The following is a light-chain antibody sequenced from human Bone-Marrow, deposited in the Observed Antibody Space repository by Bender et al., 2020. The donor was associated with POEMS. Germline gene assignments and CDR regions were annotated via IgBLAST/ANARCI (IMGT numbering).Light chain of an antibody. CDR1: SSNIGAHA. J-gene: IGLJ3*02. CDR3: AVWDDSLNGWV. Sequence: QSVLTQPPSASGTPGQRVTISCSGGSSNIGAHAVNWYQHLPGTAPKLLIYSSHRRPSEVPDRFSGSRSGTSDSLAISGLQSEDEADYYCAVWDDSLNGWVFDGGTKLTVL. CDR2: SSH. V-gene: IGLV1-44*01.